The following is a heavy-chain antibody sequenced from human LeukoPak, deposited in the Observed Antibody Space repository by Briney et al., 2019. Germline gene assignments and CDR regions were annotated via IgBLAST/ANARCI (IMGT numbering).Heavy chain of an antibody. CDR1: GDSISSAGYS. J-gene: IGHJ4*02. CDR3: ARQGYSSSWSDLDY. CDR2: IYYSGST. Sequence: PSETLSLTCTVSGDSISSAGYSWSWIRQPPGKGLEWIGHIYYSGSTYYNPSLKSRVTTSVDTSKNQFSLKLSSVTAADTAVYYCARQGYSSSWSDLDYWGQGTLVTVSS. V-gene: IGHV4-30-4*07. D-gene: IGHD6-13*01.